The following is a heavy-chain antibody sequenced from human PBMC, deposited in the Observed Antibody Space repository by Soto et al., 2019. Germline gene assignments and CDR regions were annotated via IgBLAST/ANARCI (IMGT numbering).Heavy chain of an antibody. CDR1: GDSIGNFY. D-gene: IGHD2-8*01. CDR2: LSTSGRT. Sequence: SETLSLTCTVSGDSIGNFYWSWIRQPAGKGLESIGRLSTSGRTNYSPSLQSRVTMSLDTSKNRFSLRLTSVSAADTAVYFCARGMGRYFDLWGRGTLVTVSS. J-gene: IGHJ2*01. CDR3: ARGMGRYFDL. V-gene: IGHV4-4*07.